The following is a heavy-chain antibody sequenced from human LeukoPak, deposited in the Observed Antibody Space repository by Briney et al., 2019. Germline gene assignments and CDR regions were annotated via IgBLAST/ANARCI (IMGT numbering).Heavy chain of an antibody. CDR2: IYYSGNT. CDR1: GGSISSYY. D-gene: IGHD2-15*01. CDR3: ARCSGGSCYKTPGFDY. J-gene: IGHJ4*02. Sequence: SETLSLTCTVSGGSISSYYWSWIRQPPGKGLEWIGYIYYSGNTNYNPSLKSRVTISVDTAKNQFSLKLSSVTAADTAVYYCARCSGGSCYKTPGFDYWGQGTLVTVSS. V-gene: IGHV4-59*12.